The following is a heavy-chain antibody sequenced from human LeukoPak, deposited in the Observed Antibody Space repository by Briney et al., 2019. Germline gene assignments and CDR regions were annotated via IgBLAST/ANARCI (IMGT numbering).Heavy chain of an antibody. V-gene: IGHV3-7*01. CDR3: ARAPGAYSSSWYLYFDY. Sequence: GGSLRLSCAASGFTFSNYWMSWVRQAPGKGLEWVANMNQDGSEKYYVDSVKGRFIISRDNAKNSLYLQMNSLRAEDTAVYYCARAPGAYSSSWYLYFDYWGQGTLVTVSS. D-gene: IGHD6-13*01. CDR2: MNQDGSEK. J-gene: IGHJ4*02. CDR1: GFTFSNYW.